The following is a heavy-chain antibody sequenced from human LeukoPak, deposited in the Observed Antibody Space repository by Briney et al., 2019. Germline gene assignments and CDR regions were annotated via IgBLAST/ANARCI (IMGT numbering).Heavy chain of an antibody. V-gene: IGHV3-11*01. J-gene: IGHJ3*02. CDR1: GFTFSDYY. CDR3: ARELRRVDTAMPGGFDI. D-gene: IGHD5-18*01. Sequence: KPGGSLRLSCAASGFTFSDYYMSWIRQAPGKGLEWVSYISSSGSTIYYADSVKGRFTISRDNAKNSLYLQMNSLRAEDTAVYYCARELRRVDTAMPGGFDIWGQGTMVTVSS. CDR2: ISSSGSTI.